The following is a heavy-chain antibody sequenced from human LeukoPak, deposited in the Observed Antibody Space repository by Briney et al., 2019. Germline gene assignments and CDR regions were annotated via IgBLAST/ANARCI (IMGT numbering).Heavy chain of an antibody. CDR2: IYYSGST. D-gene: IGHD2-21*02. CDR3: ARSYCGGDCYSGSDRYDAFDI. Sequence: PSETLSLTCTVSGGSISSSSYYWGWIRQPPGKGLEWIGSIYYSGSTYYNPSLKSRVTISVDTSKNQFSLKLSSVTAADTAVYYCARSYCGGDCYSGSDRYDAFDIWGQGTMVTVSS. J-gene: IGHJ3*02. V-gene: IGHV4-39*07. CDR1: GGSISSSSYY.